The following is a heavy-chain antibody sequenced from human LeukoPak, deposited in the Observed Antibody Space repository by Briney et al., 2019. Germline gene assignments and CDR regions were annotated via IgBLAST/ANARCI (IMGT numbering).Heavy chain of an antibody. Sequence: TGGSLRLSFAASGFTFSSYAMHWVRQAPGKGLEGVAVISYDGSNKYYADSVKGRFTISRDNSKNTLYLQMNSLRAEDTAVYYCAREGWERYYFDYWGQGTLVTVSS. D-gene: IGHD6-19*01. J-gene: IGHJ4*02. V-gene: IGHV3-30*04. CDR1: GFTFSSYA. CDR2: ISYDGSNK. CDR3: AREGWERYYFDY.